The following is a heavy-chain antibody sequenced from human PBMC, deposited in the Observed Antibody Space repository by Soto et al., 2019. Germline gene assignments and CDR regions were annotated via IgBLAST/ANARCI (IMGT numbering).Heavy chain of an antibody. D-gene: IGHD2-15*01. CDR1: GGGNLRDYR. V-gene: IGHV1-69*13. CDR2: IIPKLGSA. Sequence: GASVKVSCKASGGGNLRDYRTTWVRRAPGQGLEWMGGIIPKLGSANYAQNFQGRVTITADESTNTVYMELRSLRSDDTAVYYCARAAESCNYAVDYWGPGTPVIVSS. CDR3: ARAAESCNYAVDY. J-gene: IGHJ4*01.